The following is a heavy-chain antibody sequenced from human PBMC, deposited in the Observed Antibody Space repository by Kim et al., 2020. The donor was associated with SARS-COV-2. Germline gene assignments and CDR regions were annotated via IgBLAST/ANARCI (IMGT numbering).Heavy chain of an antibody. CDR1: GFTFSSYA. J-gene: IGHJ6*02. V-gene: IGHV3-23*01. CDR3: AKDCWDYGDYCDYYGMDV. CDR2: ISGSGGST. D-gene: IGHD4-17*01. Sequence: GGSLRLSCAASGFTFSSYAMSWVRQAPGKGLEWVSAISGSGGSTYYADSVKGRFTISRDNSKNTLYLQMNSLRAEDTAVYYCAKDCWDYGDYCDYYGMDVWGQGTTVTVSS.